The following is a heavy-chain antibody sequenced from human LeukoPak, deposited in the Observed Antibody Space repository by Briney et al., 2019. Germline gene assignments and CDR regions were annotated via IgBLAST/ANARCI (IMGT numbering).Heavy chain of an antibody. CDR1: GYTFTGYY. CDR3: ARDERYDSSGYPFDY. J-gene: IGHJ4*02. CDR2: INPNSGGT. Sequence: ASVKVSCKASGYTFTGYYMHWVRQAPGQGLEWMGWINPNSGGTNYAQKFQGRVTMTRDTSISTAYMELSRLRSDDTAVFYCARDERYDSSGYPFDYWGQGTLVTVSS. V-gene: IGHV1-2*02. D-gene: IGHD3-22*01.